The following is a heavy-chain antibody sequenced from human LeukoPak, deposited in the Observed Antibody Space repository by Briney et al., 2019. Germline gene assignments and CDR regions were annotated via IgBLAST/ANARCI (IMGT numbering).Heavy chain of an antibody. V-gene: IGHV3-9*01. CDR3: AKGREYSSSPVDY. D-gene: IGHD6-6*01. J-gene: IGHJ4*02. Sequence: PGRSLRLSCAASGFTFDDYAMHWVRQAPGKSLEWVSGISWNSGSIGYADSVKGRFTISRDNAKNSLYLQMNSLRAEDTALYYCAKGREYSSSPVDYWGQGTLVTVSS. CDR1: GFTFDDYA. CDR2: ISWNSGSI.